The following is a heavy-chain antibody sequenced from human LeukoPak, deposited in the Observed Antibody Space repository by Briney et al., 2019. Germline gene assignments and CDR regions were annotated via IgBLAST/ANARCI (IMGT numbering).Heavy chain of an antibody. V-gene: IGHV3-9*03. Sequence: GRSLRPSCAASGFTFDDYAMHWVRQAPGKGLEWVSSISWNSGSIGYADSVKGRFTISRDNAKNSLYLQMNSLRAEDMALYYCAKERSGSPLFSGFDYWGQGTLVTVSS. D-gene: IGHD3-10*01. CDR2: ISWNSGSI. CDR1: GFTFDDYA. J-gene: IGHJ4*02. CDR3: AKERSGSPLFSGFDY.